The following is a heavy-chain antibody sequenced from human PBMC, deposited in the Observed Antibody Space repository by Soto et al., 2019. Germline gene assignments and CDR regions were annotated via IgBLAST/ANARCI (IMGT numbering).Heavy chain of an antibody. D-gene: IGHD3-10*01. Sequence: VNVSCKSSGYTFTNYGINGLRQARGQGIEWMGWFNPKNGNTNYAQTFEGRLTFTTDTSTSPAFMELSNLRSDDKAFYYCASVNFGEPFDYWGQGTLVTVSS. CDR1: GYTFTNYG. CDR3: ASVNFGEPFDY. J-gene: IGHJ4*02. CDR2: FNPKNGNT. V-gene: IGHV1-18*01.